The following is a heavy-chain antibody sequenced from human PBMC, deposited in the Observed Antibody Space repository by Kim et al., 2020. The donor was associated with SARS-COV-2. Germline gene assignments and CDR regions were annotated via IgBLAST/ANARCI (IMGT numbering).Heavy chain of an antibody. D-gene: IGHD2-15*01. J-gene: IGHJ6*02. V-gene: IGHV1-46*01. Sequence: ASVKVSCKASGYTFTSYYMHWVRQAPGQGLEWMGIINPSGGSTSYAQKFQGRVTMTRDTSTSTVYMELSSLRSEDTAVYYCARDLQCSGGSCWRYYYYYYGMDVWGQGPTVTVSS. CDR1: GYTFTSYY. CDR2: INPSGGST. CDR3: ARDLQCSGGSCWRYYYYYYGMDV.